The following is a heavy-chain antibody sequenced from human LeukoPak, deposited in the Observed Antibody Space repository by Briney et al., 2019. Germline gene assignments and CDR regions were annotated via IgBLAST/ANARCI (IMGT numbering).Heavy chain of an antibody. Sequence: GGSLRLSCAASGFTFSSYSMNWVRQAPGKGLEWVAHISETIYYADSVQGRFTISRDNAKNSLYLQMSNLRVDDTAMYYCVREVGRPKTFYFDSWGRGTPVTVSS. J-gene: IGHJ4*02. V-gene: IGHV3-48*04. D-gene: IGHD3-16*01. CDR2: ISETI. CDR3: VREVGRPKTFYFDS. CDR1: GFTFSSYS.